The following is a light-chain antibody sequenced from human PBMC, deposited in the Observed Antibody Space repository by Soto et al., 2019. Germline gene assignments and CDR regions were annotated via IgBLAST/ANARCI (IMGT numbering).Light chain of an antibody. CDR2: DAS. CDR3: QQRSNWPPT. CDR1: QSVSSY. V-gene: IGKV3-11*01. Sequence: EFVLTQSPATLSLSPGERATLSCRASQSVSSYLAWYQQKPGQAPRLLIYDASNRATGIPARFSGSWSGTDFTLTISSLEPEDFAVYYCQQRSNWPPTFGQGTKLEIK. J-gene: IGKJ2*01.